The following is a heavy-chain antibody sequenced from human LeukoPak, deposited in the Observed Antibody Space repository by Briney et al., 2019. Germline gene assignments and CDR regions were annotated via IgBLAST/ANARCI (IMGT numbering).Heavy chain of an antibody. V-gene: IGHV1-18*01. CDR2: ISAYNGNT. CDR3: ARTYDRGSSGSYGAY. D-gene: IGHD1-26*01. Sequence: ASVKVSCKASGYTFTSYGISWVRQAPGQGLEWMGWISAYNGNTNYAQKLQGRVTMTTDTSTSTAYMELRSLRSDDTAVYYCARTYDRGSSGSYGAYWGRGTLVTVSS. J-gene: IGHJ4*02. CDR1: GYTFTSYG.